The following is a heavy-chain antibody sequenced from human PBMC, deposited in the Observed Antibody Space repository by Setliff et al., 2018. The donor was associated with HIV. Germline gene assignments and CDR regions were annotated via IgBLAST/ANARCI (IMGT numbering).Heavy chain of an antibody. CDR3: ARYFIAARHFDY. CDR2: IYYRVNT. J-gene: IGHJ4*02. D-gene: IGHD6-6*01. Sequence: SETLSLTCAVSGVSITSDYWSWIRQPPGKGLEWIGFIYYRVNTNNNPSLKSRVTISVDTSKNQFSPKLSSVTAADTAVYYCARYFIAARHFDYWGQGTLVTVSS. CDR1: GVSITSDY. V-gene: IGHV4-59*12.